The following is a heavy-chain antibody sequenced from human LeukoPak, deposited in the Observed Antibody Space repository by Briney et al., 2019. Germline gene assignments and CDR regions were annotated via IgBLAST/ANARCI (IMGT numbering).Heavy chain of an antibody. CDR2: ISSSGSTI. CDR1: GFTFSSYW. CDR3: ARAGYCSSTSCYSFDP. D-gene: IGHD2-2*01. Sequence: PGGSLRLSCAASGFTFSSYWMHWVRQAPGKGLEWVSYISSSGSTIYYADSVKGRFTISRDNAKNSLYLQMNSLRAEDTALYYCARAGYCSSTSCYSFDPWGQGTLATVSS. V-gene: IGHV3-48*04. J-gene: IGHJ5*02.